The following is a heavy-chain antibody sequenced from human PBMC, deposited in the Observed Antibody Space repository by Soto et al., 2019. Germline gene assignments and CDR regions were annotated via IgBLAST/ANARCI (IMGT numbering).Heavy chain of an antibody. V-gene: IGHV3-72*01. D-gene: IGHD1-1*01. J-gene: IGHJ4*02. CDR2: SRNKTKSYTT. Sequence: EVQLVESGGGLVQPGGSLRLSCAVSGFTFSDHYMDWVRQAPGKGLEWVGRSRNKTKSYTTDYAASVKGRFTISRDDSKNSLYLQMNSLNTDDTAVYYCTRATDWGWGQGTLVTVSS. CDR1: GFTFSDHY. CDR3: TRATDWG.